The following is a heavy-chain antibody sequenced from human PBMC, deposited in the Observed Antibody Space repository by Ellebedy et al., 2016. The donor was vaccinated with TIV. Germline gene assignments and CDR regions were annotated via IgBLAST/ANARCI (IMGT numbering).Heavy chain of an antibody. D-gene: IGHD5-18*01. CDR3: ARESNSYGYPYYYYYYMDV. CDR1: GYTFTGYY. J-gene: IGHJ6*03. CDR2: IIPIFGTA. V-gene: IGHV1-69*13. Sequence: SVKVSXKASGYTFTGYYMHWVRQAPGQGLEWMGGIIPIFGTANYAQKFQGRVTITADESTSTAYMELSSLRSEDTAVYYCARESNSYGYPYYYYYYMDVWGKGTTVTVSS.